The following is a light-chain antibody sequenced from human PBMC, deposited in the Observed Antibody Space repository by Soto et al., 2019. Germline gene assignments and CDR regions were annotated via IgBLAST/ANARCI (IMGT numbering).Light chain of an antibody. CDR1: QSVSSN. V-gene: IGKV3-20*01. CDR3: QQYGSPTWT. Sequence: EILLTQSPATLSFSPGERATLSCRASQSVSSNLAWYQQKPGQAPRLLIYGASSRATGIPDRFSGSGSGTDFTLTISRLEPEDFTVYYCQQYGSPTWTFGQGTKVDIK. J-gene: IGKJ1*01. CDR2: GAS.